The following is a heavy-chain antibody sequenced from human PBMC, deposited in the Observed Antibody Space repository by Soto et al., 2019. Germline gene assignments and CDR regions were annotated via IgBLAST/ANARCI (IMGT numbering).Heavy chain of an antibody. J-gene: IGHJ4*02. CDR1: GYIFAGYY. CDR3: ARVGYYDDVWGSYGVAH. Sequence: QVQLVQSGAEVKMPGASVKVSCKASGYIFAGYYMAWVRQAPGHGLEWMGWINPNGGATDYPPQFQDRVTMTSDMSITTAYMDLTRLTSDDTAVYYCARVGYYDDVWGSYGVAHWGQGTVITVSS. CDR2: INPNGGAT. V-gene: IGHV1-2*02. D-gene: IGHD3-16*01.